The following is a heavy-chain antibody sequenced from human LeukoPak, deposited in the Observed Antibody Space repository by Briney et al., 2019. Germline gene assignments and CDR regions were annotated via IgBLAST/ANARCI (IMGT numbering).Heavy chain of an antibody. CDR3: ARGSTSGWPDYFDY. V-gene: IGHV3-74*01. CDR1: GFTLSSYW. Sequence: PGGSLRLSCAASGFTLSSYWMHWVRQAPGKGLVWVSRINGDGSSTPYADSVKGRFTISRDNAKNTLDLQMHSLRADDTAVYYCARGSTSGWPDYFDYWGQGSVVTVSS. D-gene: IGHD6-19*01. J-gene: IGHJ4*02. CDR2: INGDGSST.